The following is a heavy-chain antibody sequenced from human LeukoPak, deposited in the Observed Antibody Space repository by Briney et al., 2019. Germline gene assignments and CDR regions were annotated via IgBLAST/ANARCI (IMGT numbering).Heavy chain of an antibody. CDR2: INPNSGGT. CDR3: ARTAGGTGDLDY. D-gene: IGHD7-27*01. Sequence: ASVKVSCKASGYTFTDYYIHWVRQAPGQGLEWMGWINPNSGGTNYAQNFQGRVTMTRDTSISTAYMELSRLRSDDTAAYYCARTAGGTGDLDYWGQGTLVTVSS. CDR1: GYTFTDYY. V-gene: IGHV1-2*02. J-gene: IGHJ4*02.